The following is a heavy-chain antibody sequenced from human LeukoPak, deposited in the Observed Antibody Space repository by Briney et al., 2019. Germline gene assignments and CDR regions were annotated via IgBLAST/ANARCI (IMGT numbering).Heavy chain of an antibody. CDR1: GFTFSSCA. CDR3: AKKVPANWGSYFDY. D-gene: IGHD7-27*01. CDR2: ISGSGDST. Sequence: GGSLRLSCAASGFTFSSCALIWVRKAPGKGLEWVSAISGSGDSTYSTDSVKGRFTISRDNSKNTLYLQMNSLRAEDTAVYYCAKKVPANWGSYFDYWGQGTLVTVSS. V-gene: IGHV3-23*01. J-gene: IGHJ4*02.